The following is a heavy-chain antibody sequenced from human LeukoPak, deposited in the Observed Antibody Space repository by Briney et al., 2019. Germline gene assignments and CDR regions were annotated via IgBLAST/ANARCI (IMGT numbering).Heavy chain of an antibody. CDR2: IYYSGST. V-gene: IGHV4-39*07. CDR1: GGSISGSSYY. Sequence: PSETLSLTCTVSGGSISGSSYYWGWIRQPPGKGLEWIGNIYYSGSTNYNPSLKSRVTISVDTSKNQFSLKLSSVTAADTAVYYCARGVLQDYYDSSGFHHRGGIDYWGPGTLVTVSS. J-gene: IGHJ4*02. D-gene: IGHD3-22*01. CDR3: ARGVLQDYYDSSGFHHRGGIDY.